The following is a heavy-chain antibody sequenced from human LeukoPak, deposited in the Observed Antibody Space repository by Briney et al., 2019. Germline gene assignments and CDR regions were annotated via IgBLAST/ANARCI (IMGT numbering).Heavy chain of an antibody. D-gene: IGHD6-19*01. CDR3: AIDQPVAGVSSFDS. CDR1: GYTFTSYA. Sequence: ASVKVSCKASGYTFTSYAMNWVRQAPGQGLEWMGWINPNTGNPTYAQAFTGRFVFSLDTSVSTAYLQISSLNTEDTAVYYCAIDQPVAGVSSFDSWGQGTLVTVSS. J-gene: IGHJ4*02. CDR2: INPNTGNP. V-gene: IGHV7-4-1*02.